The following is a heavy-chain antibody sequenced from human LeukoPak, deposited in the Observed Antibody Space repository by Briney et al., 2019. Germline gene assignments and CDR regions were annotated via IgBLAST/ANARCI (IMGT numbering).Heavy chain of an antibody. CDR2: IYTSGST. D-gene: IGHD2-2*02. CDR3: ARENGDCSSTSCYTWFDP. CDR1: GGSISSYY. J-gene: IGHJ5*02. V-gene: IGHV4-4*07. Sequence: SETLSLTCTVSGGSISSYYWSWIRQPAGKGLEWIGRIYTSGSTNYNPSLESRVTMSVDTSKNQFSLKLSSVTAADTAVYYCARENGDCSSTSCYTWFDPWGQGTLVTVSS.